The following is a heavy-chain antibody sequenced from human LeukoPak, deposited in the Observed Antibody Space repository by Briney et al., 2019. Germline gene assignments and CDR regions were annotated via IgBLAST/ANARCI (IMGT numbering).Heavy chain of an antibody. J-gene: IGHJ4*02. CDR3: AREESEQIGTGYYFDY. CDR1: GFTFSSYG. Sequence: PGGSLRLSCAASGFTFSSYGIHWVRQAPGKGLEWVAVISYDGSNKYYVDSVKGRFTISRDNSKNTLNLQMNSLRAEDTAVYYCAREESEQIGTGYYFDYWGRGTLVSVSS. D-gene: IGHD1/OR15-1a*01. CDR2: ISYDGSNK. V-gene: IGHV3-30*03.